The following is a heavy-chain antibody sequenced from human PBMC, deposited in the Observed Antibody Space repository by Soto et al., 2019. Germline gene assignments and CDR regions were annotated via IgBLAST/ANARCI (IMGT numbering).Heavy chain of an antibody. CDR2: IKGDGSAK. CDR1: GFPLSSEW. Sequence: EVHLVESGGGLVQPGESLRLSCAASGFPLSSEWMSWVRQAPGKGPEWVANIKGDGSAKQYVGSVRGRFSISRDNAKNSLYLQMDSLRVEDTAVYYCGRDMVVWGPGTTVTVSS. CDR3: GRDMVV. V-gene: IGHV3-7*04. J-gene: IGHJ6*02.